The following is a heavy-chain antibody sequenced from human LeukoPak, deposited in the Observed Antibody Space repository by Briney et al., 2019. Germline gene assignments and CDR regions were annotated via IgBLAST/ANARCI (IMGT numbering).Heavy chain of an antibody. J-gene: IGHJ4*02. V-gene: IGHV1-2*02. CDR2: INPNSGDT. CDR1: X. Sequence: XMHWVXQAXXXXLXWXGXINPNSGDTNYAQKFQGRVTITRDTSISTAYMELSRLRSDDTAVYYCARDKGRDGYTAFDYWGQGTLVTVSS. CDR3: ARDKGRDGYTAFDY. D-gene: IGHD5-24*01.